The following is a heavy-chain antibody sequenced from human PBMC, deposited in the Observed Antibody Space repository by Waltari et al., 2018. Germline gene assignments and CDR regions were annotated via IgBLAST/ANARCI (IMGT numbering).Heavy chain of an antibody. J-gene: IGHJ6*03. CDR1: GGTFSSYA. V-gene: IGHV1-69*10. Sequence: QVQLVQSGAEVKKPGSSVKVSCKASGGTFSSYAISWVRQAPGQGLGWMGGIIPILGIANYAQKFQGRVTITADKSTSTAYMELSSLRSEDTAVYYCARHQNYDFWSGPIYYYYMDVWGKGTTVTVSS. CDR2: IIPILGIA. CDR3: ARHQNYDFWSGPIYYYYMDV. D-gene: IGHD3-3*01.